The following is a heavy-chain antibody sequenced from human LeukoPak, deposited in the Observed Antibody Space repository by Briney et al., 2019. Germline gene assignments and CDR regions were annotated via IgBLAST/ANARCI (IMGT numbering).Heavy chain of an antibody. CDR3: TRHSDKYCSGAGCFHYNFYGLDV. D-gene: IGHD2-15*01. Sequence: GGSLRLSCAASGFTFSGSGTHWVRQAHGKGLEWLGRIRSRANSYTTVYAAPVQGRFIISRDDSMNMAYLQMTSLRVEDTAVYYCTRHSDKYCSGAGCFHYNFYGLDVWGQGATVTVSS. J-gene: IGHJ6*02. V-gene: IGHV3-73*01. CDR1: GFTFSGSG. CDR2: IRSRANSYTT.